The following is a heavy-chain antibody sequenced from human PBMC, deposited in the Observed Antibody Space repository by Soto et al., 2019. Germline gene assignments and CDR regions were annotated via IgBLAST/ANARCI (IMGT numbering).Heavy chain of an antibody. CDR2: LSHDGGNI. Sequence: WGSLRLSGVAPGFSFSHHAMTWFRLPPGNGLQWVAALSHDGGNIYYRDSVRGRFTISREHSKNTLYLQMHSLKAEATAVSFCAKQMGTWVDTAIDLWGQGTKVTLSS. D-gene: IGHD1-1*01. V-gene: IGHV3-23*01. CDR3: AKQMGTWVDTAIDL. J-gene: IGHJ4*02. CDR1: GFSFSHHA.